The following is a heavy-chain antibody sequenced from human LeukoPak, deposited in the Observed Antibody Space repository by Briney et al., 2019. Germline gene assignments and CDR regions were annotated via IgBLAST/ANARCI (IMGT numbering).Heavy chain of an antibody. CDR1: GGSISSYY. D-gene: IGHD4-17*01. J-gene: IGHJ6*02. CDR3: ARAGEGDDYGDYVGYYYYGMDV. CDR2: IYHSGST. Sequence: SETLSLTCTVSGGSISSYYWSWLRQPPGKGLEWIGYIYHSGSTHYNPSLKRRVTISVDTSKNQFSLKLSSVTAADTAVYYCARAGEGDDYGDYVGYYYYGMDVWGQGTTVTVSS. V-gene: IGHV4-59*01.